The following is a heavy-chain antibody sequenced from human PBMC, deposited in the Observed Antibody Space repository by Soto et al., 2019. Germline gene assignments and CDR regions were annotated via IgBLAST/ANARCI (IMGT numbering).Heavy chain of an antibody. D-gene: IGHD6-19*01. CDR1: RFAFSSSW. V-gene: IGHV3-74*01. CDR2: INRDGSST. J-gene: IGHJ3*02. CDR3: ARPGAGMAVAGGGAFDI. Sequence: GGSVRLSCAASRFAFSSSWMHWIRQAPGKGLVWVSRINRDGSSTTYADSVTGRFTISRDNAENTLYLQMNSLRAEDTAVYYCARPGAGMAVAGGGAFDIWGQGTMVTVSS.